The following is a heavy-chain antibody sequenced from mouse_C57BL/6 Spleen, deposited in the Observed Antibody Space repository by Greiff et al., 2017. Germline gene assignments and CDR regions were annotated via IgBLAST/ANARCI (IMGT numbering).Heavy chain of an antibody. J-gene: IGHJ2*01. V-gene: IGHV1-55*01. CDR1: GYTFTTYW. CDR3: ARATTVVERDY. Sequence: QVQLQQPGAELVKPGASVKMSCKASGYTFTTYWITWVKQRPGQGLEWIGDIYPGSGSTNYNEKFKSKATLTVDTSSSTAYMQLSSRTSEDSAVYYCARATTVVERDYWGQGTTLTVSS. CDR2: IYPGSGST. D-gene: IGHD1-1*01.